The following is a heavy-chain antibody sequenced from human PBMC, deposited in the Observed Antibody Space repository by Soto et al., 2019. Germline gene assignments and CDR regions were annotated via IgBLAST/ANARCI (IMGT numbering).Heavy chain of an antibody. CDR3: ARGDEILARRGDYFDY. J-gene: IGHJ4*02. V-gene: IGHV1-69*06. CDR1: GGTFNSYG. CDR2: VIPMFGTA. D-gene: IGHD2-15*01. Sequence: QVQLVQSGAEVKKPGSSVKVSCKASGGTFNSYGFNWVRQAPGQRLEWMGGVIPMFGTANYAQKFQGRVTITADKSTSTSYMEVKSLRSEDTAVYYWARGDEILARRGDYFDYWGQGTQVTVSS.